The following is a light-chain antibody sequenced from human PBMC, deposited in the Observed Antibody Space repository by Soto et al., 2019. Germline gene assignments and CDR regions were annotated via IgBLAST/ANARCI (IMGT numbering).Light chain of an antibody. CDR3: CSYTGSSTS. CDR1: SSDVGSYNL. CDR2: EGN. V-gene: IGLV2-23*01. Sequence: QSALTQPASVSGSPGQSITMSCAGASSDVGSYNLVSWYQQYPGKAPKLIIYEGNKRPSGVSNRFSSSGSGNTASLTISGLQAEDAADYYCCSYTGSSTSFGGGTKVTVL. J-gene: IGLJ3*02.